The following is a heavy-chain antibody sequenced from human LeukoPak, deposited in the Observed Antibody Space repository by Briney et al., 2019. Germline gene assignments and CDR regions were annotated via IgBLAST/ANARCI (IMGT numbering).Heavy chain of an antibody. Sequence: SETLSLTCTVSGGSVSSTSYYWSWIRQPPGKGLEWIGYIYYCGSTNYNPSLKSRVTISVDTSKNQFSLKLSSVTAADTAVYYCARSPRMLLGTFDFWAQGTLVTVSS. V-gene: IGHV4-61*01. CDR3: ARSPRMLLGTFDF. CDR1: GGSVSSTSYY. CDR2: IYYCGST. D-gene: IGHD2-15*01. J-gene: IGHJ4*02.